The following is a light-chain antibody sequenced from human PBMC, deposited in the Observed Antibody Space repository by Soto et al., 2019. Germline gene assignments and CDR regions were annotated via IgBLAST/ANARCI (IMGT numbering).Light chain of an antibody. V-gene: IGLV2-23*02. CDR1: GSDIGANNL. Sequence: QSVLTQPASVSGSPGQPITISCAGGGSDIGANNLVSWYQQHPGTVPRLLIFEVTKRPTGISSRFSGSKSGNTASLTISGLRAEDEADYHCCSYAGSRTFTFGGGTQLTVL. J-gene: IGLJ2*01. CDR3: CSYAGSRTFT. CDR2: EVT.